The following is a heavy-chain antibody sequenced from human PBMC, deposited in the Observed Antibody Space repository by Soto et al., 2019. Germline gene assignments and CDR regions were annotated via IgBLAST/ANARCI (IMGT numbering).Heavy chain of an antibody. CDR1: GFTFSSYS. CDR2: ISSGSSYT. CDR3: ARAGN. V-gene: IGHV3-21*01. J-gene: IGHJ4*02. Sequence: EVQLVESGGGLVKPGGSLRLSCAASGFTFSSYSMNWVRQAPGKGLEWVSSISSGSSYTYYAVSVKGRFTISRDNARNSLDLQMNTRRAEDTAVYYCARAGNWGQGTLVTVSS.